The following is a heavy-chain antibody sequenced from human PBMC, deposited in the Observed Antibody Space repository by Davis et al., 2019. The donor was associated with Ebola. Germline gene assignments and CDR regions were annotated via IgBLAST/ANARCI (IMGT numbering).Heavy chain of an antibody. Sequence: GESLKISCAASGFTVSSNYMIWVRQAPGKGLEWVSGIYSGGSTYYADSVKGRFTISRDNSKNTRYLQMNSLRAEDTAVYYCARDPGSYDFWSGYYLYYYGMDVWGQGTTVTVSS. CDR1: GFTVSSNY. J-gene: IGHJ6*02. D-gene: IGHD3-3*01. CDR3: ARDPGSYDFWSGYYLYYYGMDV. CDR2: IYSGGST. V-gene: IGHV3-53*05.